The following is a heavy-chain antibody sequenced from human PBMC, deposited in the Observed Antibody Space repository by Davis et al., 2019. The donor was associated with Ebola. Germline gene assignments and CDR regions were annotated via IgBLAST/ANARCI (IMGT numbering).Heavy chain of an antibody. D-gene: IGHD3-3*01. CDR2: TTLSGAST. CDR3: AKSGLSFGVVKYHYGMDV. CDR1: GFTFSDYY. J-gene: IGHJ6*04. V-gene: IGHV3-23*01. Sequence: GESLKISCAASGFTFSDYYMSWIRQAPGKGLEWVSATTLSGASTYYAESVKGRFTISRDNSRNTLYLQMNSLRAEDTAVYYCAKSGLSFGVVKYHYGMDVWGKGTTVTVSS.